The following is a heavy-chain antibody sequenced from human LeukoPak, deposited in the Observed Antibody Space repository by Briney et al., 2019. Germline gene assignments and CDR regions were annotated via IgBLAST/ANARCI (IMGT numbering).Heavy chain of an antibody. Sequence: SETLSLTCAAYGGSFSGYYWSWIRQPPGKGLEWIGEINHSGSTNYNPSLKSRVTISVDTSKNQFSLKLSSVTAADTAVYYCARGIPKTVAGSALNWFDPWGQGTLVTVSS. V-gene: IGHV4-34*01. D-gene: IGHD6-19*01. CDR3: ARGIPKTVAGSALNWFDP. CDR1: GGSFSGYY. J-gene: IGHJ5*02. CDR2: INHSGST.